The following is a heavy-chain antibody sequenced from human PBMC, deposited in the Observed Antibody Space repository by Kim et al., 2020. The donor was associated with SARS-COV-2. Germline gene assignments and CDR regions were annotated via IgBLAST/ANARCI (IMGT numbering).Heavy chain of an antibody. CDR1: GFTFSSYA. V-gene: IGHV3-23*01. J-gene: IGHJ4*02. D-gene: IGHD6-13*01. CDR3: AKDNKGIGIAAAGTGDY. Sequence: GGSLRLSCAASGFTFSSYAMSWVRQAPGKGLEWVSAISGSGGSTYYADSVKGRFTISRDNSKNTLYLQMNSLRAEDTAVYYCAKDNKGIGIAAAGTGDYWGQGTLVTVSS. CDR2: ISGSGGST.